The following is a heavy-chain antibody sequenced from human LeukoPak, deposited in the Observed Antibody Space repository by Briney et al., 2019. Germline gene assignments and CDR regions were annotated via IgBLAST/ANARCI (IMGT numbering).Heavy chain of an antibody. D-gene: IGHD3-10*01. CDR2: IYTGGGT. V-gene: IGHV3-53*01. Sequence: PGGSLRLSCAVSGFSVRTNVMSWVRQAPGKGLEWVSVIYTGGGTDHADSVKGRFTICRDNAKNSLYLQMNSLRAEDTAVYYCARALWRFGELSGYWGQGTLVTVSS. CDR3: ARALWRFGELSGY. J-gene: IGHJ4*02. CDR1: GFSVRTNV.